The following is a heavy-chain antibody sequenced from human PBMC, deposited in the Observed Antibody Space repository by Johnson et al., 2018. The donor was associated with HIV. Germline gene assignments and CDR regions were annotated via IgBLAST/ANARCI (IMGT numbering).Heavy chain of an antibody. CDR3: ARLPSGYSRDDLDI. CDR1: EFTLSDYT. V-gene: IGHV3-30*01. J-gene: IGHJ3*02. D-gene: IGHD5-18*01. CDR2: LSYDGTLR. Sequence: QVQLVESGGGVVQPGSSLKIYCAVSEFTLSDYTMHWVRLAPGKGLEWVAVLSYDGTLRYYGDSVKGRFTISRDSSKNTVSLQMNSPRVEDTAVYYCARLPSGYSRDDLDIWGQGTMVTVSS.